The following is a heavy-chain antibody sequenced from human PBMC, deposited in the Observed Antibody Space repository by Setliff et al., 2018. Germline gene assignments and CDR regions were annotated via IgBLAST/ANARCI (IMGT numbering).Heavy chain of an antibody. CDR3: ARLGAPASHDAFDI. CDR1: GYRFTTYW. J-gene: IGHJ3*02. Sequence: TGESLKISCKGSGYRFTTYWIGWVRQMPGKGLEWMGIVFSGDSDTRYSPSFQGQATMSADKSINTAYLQWSSLKASDTAMYYCARLGAPASHDAFDIWGQGTMVTVSS. V-gene: IGHV5-51*01. D-gene: IGHD6-25*01. CDR2: VFSGDSDT.